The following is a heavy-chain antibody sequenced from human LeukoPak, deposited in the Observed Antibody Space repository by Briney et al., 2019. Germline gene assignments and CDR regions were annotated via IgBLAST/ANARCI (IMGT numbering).Heavy chain of an antibody. J-gene: IGHJ4*02. CDR2: TYYRSKWYN. D-gene: IGHD1-26*01. CDR3: AREGVGATMAN. V-gene: IGHV6-1*01. CDR1: GDTVSNKNAA. Sequence: SQILSLTCAISGDTVSNKNAAWSWIRQSPSRDLEWLGRTYYRSKWYNDYAVSVKGRIDINPDTSKNQFSLRLNPVTPEDTAVYFCAREGVGATMANWGQGTLVTVSS.